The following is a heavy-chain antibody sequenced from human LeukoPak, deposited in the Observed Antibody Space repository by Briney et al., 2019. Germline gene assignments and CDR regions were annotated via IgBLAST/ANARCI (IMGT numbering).Heavy chain of an antibody. J-gene: IGHJ4*02. CDR1: GFTVSSNY. V-gene: IGHV3-53*01. CDR2: IYSGGST. CDR3: ARGQYYYDSSGYFGY. D-gene: IGHD3-22*01. Sequence: GGSLRLSCAASGFTVSSNYMSWVRQAPGKGLEWVSVIYSGGSTYYADSVKGRFTISRDNSKNTLYLQMNSLRAEDTAVYYCARGQYYYDSSGYFGYWGQGTLVTVSS.